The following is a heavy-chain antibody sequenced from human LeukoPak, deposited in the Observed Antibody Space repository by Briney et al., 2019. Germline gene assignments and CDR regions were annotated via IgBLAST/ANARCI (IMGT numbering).Heavy chain of an antibody. D-gene: IGHD3-16*01. V-gene: IGHV3-7*01. J-gene: IGHJ5*02. Sequence: GGSLRLSCAASGFNFSTYWMTWVRQAPGKGLEWVANIKSDGSDQYYVDSLKGRFTVSRDNAKNFIYLQMNSLRADDTAVYYCAGSRLGETDTLDPWGQGTLVTVSS. CDR3: AGSRLGETDTLDP. CDR1: GFNFSTYW. CDR2: IKSDGSDQ.